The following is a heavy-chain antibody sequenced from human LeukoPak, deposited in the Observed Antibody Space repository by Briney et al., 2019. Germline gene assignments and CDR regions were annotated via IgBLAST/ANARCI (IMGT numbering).Heavy chain of an antibody. CDR2: ISPYNGNT. Sequence: ASVKVSCKASAYTFTSYTIIWVRQAPGQGLEWMGWISPYNGNTDFAQKLQGRVTMTTDTSTNTAYMELRSLRSDDTAVYYCARADTNGWEIDYWGQGTLVTVSS. D-gene: IGHD6-19*01. J-gene: IGHJ4*02. CDR1: AYTFTSYT. V-gene: IGHV1-18*01. CDR3: ARADTNGWEIDY.